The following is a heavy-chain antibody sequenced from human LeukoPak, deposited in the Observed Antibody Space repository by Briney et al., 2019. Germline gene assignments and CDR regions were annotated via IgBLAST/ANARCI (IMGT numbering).Heavy chain of an antibody. CDR2: IKQDGSEK. Sequence: GGSLRLSCAASGFTFSSYWVSWVRQAPGKGLEWVANIKQDGSEKYYVDSVKGRFTISRDNAKNSLYLQMNSPRAEDTAVYYCARVSAWSDAFDIWGQGTMVTDSS. CDR3: ARVSAWSDAFDI. V-gene: IGHV3-7*01. D-gene: IGHD3-3*01. CDR1: GFTFSSYW. J-gene: IGHJ3*02.